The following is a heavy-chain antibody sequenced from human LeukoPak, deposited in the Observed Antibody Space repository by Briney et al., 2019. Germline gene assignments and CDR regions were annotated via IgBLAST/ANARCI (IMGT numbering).Heavy chain of an antibody. D-gene: IGHD1-26*01. Sequence: GRSLRLSCAASGFTFDDYAMHWVRQAPGKGLEWVSGISWNSGSIGYADSVKGRFTISRDNAKNSLYLQMNSLRAEDTALYYCAKDYLNSGSYPYWYFDLWGRGTLVTVSS. CDR1: GFTFDDYA. J-gene: IGHJ2*01. CDR3: AKDYLNSGSYPYWYFDL. V-gene: IGHV3-9*01. CDR2: ISWNSGSI.